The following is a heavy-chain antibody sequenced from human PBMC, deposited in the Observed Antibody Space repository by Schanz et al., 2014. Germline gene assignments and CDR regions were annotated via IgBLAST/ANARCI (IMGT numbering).Heavy chain of an antibody. Sequence: GPGVKEPGASVKVSCKASGYTFTSYGISWVRQAPGQGLEWMGIISPSGGGTSYALRFQDRVTVTRDTSRSTVYMDLSSLRPEDTAVYYCARSNYYDNSDYYNSFDYWGQGTLVTVSS. J-gene: IGHJ4*02. CDR1: GYTFTSYG. CDR2: ISPSGGGT. CDR3: ARSNYYDNSDYYNSFDY. V-gene: IGHV1-46*01. D-gene: IGHD3-22*01.